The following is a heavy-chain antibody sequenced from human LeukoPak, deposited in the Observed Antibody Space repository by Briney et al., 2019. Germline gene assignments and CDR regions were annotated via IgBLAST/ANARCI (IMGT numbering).Heavy chain of an antibody. D-gene: IGHD3-10*01. CDR3: ATLNYFGSGGYIDY. CDR2: FDPEDGET. Sequence: ASVKVSCKVSGNTLTELSMHWVRQAPGKGLEWMGGFDPEDGETIYAQQFLGRVTMTEDTSTDTAYMDLSGLRSEDTAVYYCATLNYFGSGGYIDYWGQGTLVTVSS. CDR1: GNTLTELS. J-gene: IGHJ4*02. V-gene: IGHV1-24*01.